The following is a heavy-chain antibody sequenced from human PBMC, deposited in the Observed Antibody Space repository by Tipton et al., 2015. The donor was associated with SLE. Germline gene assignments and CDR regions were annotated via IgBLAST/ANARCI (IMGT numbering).Heavy chain of an antibody. V-gene: IGHV4-59*12. J-gene: IGHJ4*02. Sequence: GLVKPSETLSLTCTVSGGSISSYYWSWIRQPPGKGLEWIGYIYYSGSTYYNPSLKSRVTISVDTSKNQFSLKLSSVTAADTAVYYCARGATHYFDYWGQGTLVTVSS. CDR1: GGSISSYY. CDR2: IYYSGST. CDR3: ARGATHYFDY. D-gene: IGHD1-26*01.